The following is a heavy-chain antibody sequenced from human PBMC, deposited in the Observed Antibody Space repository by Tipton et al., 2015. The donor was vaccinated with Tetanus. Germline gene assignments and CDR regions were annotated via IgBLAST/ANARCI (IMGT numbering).Heavy chain of an antibody. D-gene: IGHD3-3*01. CDR2: IYYSGGT. Sequence: SLTCTVSGGSVSSGNYYWSWIRQPPGKELEWIGYIYYSGGTNYNPSLKSRVTISVDTSKNQFSLRLNSVSAADTAVYYCARGAIFGVLTYRAFDIWGQGTMVTVSS. CDR1: GGSVSSGNYY. J-gene: IGHJ3*02. CDR3: ARGAIFGVLTYRAFDI. V-gene: IGHV4-61*01.